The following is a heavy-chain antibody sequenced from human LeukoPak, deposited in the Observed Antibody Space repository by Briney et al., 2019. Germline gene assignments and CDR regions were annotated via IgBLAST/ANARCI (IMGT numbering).Heavy chain of an antibody. CDR2: INHSGST. V-gene: IGHV4-34*01. Sequence: PSETLSLTCAVYGGSFSGYYWSWIRQPPGKGLEWIGEINHSGSTKYNPSLKSRVTIAVDTAKNPFSLELSSVTAADTAVYYCARGTDYDSSGFTSPGYFDYWGQGTLVTVSS. CDR3: ARGTDYDSSGFTSPGYFDY. CDR1: GGSFSGYY. J-gene: IGHJ4*02. D-gene: IGHD3-22*01.